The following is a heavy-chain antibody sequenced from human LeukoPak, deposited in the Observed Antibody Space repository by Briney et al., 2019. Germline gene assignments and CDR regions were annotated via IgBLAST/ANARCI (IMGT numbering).Heavy chain of an antibody. Sequence: SQTLSLTCTVSGDSISSGSDYWSWIRQPAGKGLEWIGRIYKSGSTNYNPSLKSRVTISVDTSKNQFSLKLSSVTAADTAVYYCARDLKVRYCSSTSCSDYYYMDVWGKGTTVTVSS. CDR2: IYKSGST. D-gene: IGHD2-2*01. J-gene: IGHJ6*03. CDR1: GDSISSGSDY. V-gene: IGHV4-61*02. CDR3: ARDLKVRYCSSTSCSDYYYMDV.